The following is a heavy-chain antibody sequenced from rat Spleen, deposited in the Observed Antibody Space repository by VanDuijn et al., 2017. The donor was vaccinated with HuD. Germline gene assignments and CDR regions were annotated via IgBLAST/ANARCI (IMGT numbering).Heavy chain of an antibody. Sequence: EVQLVESGGALVQPGRSMNLSCAASGFTFSDYNMAWVRQAPKKGLEWVATISYDGISTYYRDSVKGRFTISRDNAKSTLFLQMDSLRSEDTATYYCARQGTDNIKSYFDYWGQGVMVTVSS. D-gene: IGHD1-11*01. CDR3: ARQGTDNIKSYFDY. V-gene: IGHV5-7*01. CDR1: GFTFSDYN. CDR2: ISYDGIST. J-gene: IGHJ2*01.